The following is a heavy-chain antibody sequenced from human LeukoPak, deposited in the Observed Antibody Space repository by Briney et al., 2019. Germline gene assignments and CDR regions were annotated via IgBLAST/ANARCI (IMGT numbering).Heavy chain of an antibody. V-gene: IGHV1-69*01. D-gene: IGHD5-18*01. Sequence: PVASVKVSCKASGGTFSSYAISWVRQAPGQGLEWMGGIIPIFGTANYAQKFQGRVTITADESTSTAYMELSSLRSEDTAVYYCAREGGYSYGYAYHHDAFDIWGQGTMVTVSS. CDR2: IIPIFGTA. CDR3: AREGGYSYGYAYHHDAFDI. J-gene: IGHJ3*02. CDR1: GGTFSSYA.